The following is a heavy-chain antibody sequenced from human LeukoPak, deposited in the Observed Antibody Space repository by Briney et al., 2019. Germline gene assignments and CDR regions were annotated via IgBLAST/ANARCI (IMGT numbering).Heavy chain of an antibody. CDR2: IKQDGSEK. Sequence: GGSLRLSCAASGFTFSSYGMHWVRQAPGKGLEWVANIKQDGSEKYYVDSVKGRFTISRDNAKNSLYLQMNSLRAEDTAVYYCASRDGSYGYWGQGTLVTVSS. D-gene: IGHD1-26*01. CDR1: GFTFSSYG. J-gene: IGHJ4*02. CDR3: ASRDGSYGY. V-gene: IGHV3-7*01.